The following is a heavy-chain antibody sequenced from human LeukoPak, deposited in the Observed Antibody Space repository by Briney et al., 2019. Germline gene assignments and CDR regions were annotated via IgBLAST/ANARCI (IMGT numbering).Heavy chain of an antibody. Sequence: TSETLSLTCTVSGGSISSYYWSWIRQPPGKGLEWIGYIYYSGSTNYNPSLKSRVTISVDTSKNQFSLKLSSVTAADTAVYYCASPIIAAAGYYYYYMDVWGKGTTVTVSS. V-gene: IGHV4-59*01. CDR3: ASPIIAAAGYYYYYMDV. CDR1: GGSISSYY. CDR2: IYYSGST. J-gene: IGHJ6*03. D-gene: IGHD6-13*01.